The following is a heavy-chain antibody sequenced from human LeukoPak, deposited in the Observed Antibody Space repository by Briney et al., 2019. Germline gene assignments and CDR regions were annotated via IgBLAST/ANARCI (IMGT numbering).Heavy chain of an antibody. CDR3: ARTVVRLAKNWFDP. D-gene: IGHD6-19*01. Sequence: PSETLSLTCAVSGGSLSGYYWTWIRQPPGKGLEWIGEINHSGSTNYNPSLKSRVTISVDTSKNQFSLKLSSVTAADTAVYYCARTVVRLAKNWFDPWGQGTLVTVSS. CDR2: INHSGST. CDR1: GGSLSGYY. V-gene: IGHV4-34*01. J-gene: IGHJ5*02.